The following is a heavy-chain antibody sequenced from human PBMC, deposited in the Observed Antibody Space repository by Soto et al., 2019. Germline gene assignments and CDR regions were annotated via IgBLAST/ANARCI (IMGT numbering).Heavy chain of an antibody. CDR2: ISGSGGST. D-gene: IGHD3-22*01. J-gene: IGHJ4*02. V-gene: IGHV3-23*01. Sequence: GSLRLSCAASGFTFSNYAMSWVRQAPGKGLEWVSAISGSGGSTYYADSVKGRFTISRDNSKNTLYVQMNSLRAEDTAVYYCAKEWVYDSSGWSFDYWGQGTLVTVSS. CDR3: AKEWVYDSSGWSFDY. CDR1: GFTFSNYA.